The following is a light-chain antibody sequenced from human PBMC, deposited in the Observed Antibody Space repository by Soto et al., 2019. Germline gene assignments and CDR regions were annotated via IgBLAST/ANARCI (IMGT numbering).Light chain of an antibody. CDR1: SSDVGAYNY. Sequence: QSVLTQPASVSGSPGQSITISCTGTSSDVGAYNYVSWYQQHPGKAPKVMIYEVSNRPSGVSNRFSGSKSGNTAALTISGLQAEDEADYYCSAYTNSRTYVVGTGTKVTVL. CDR2: EVS. CDR3: SAYTNSRTYV. V-gene: IGLV2-14*01. J-gene: IGLJ1*01.